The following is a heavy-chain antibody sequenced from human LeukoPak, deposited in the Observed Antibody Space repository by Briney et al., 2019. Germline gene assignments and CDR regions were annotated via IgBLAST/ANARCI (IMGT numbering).Heavy chain of an antibody. D-gene: IGHD6-13*01. V-gene: IGHV3-21*01. J-gene: IGHJ4*02. CDR2: ISSGGTYI. Sequence: GGSLRLSCAASGFTFSTYSMNWVRQAPGKGLEWVSSISSGGTYIHYADSVKGRFTISRDNAKNSLYLQMNSLRAEDTAVYYCARGYDYGDYWGQGTLVTVSS. CDR1: GFTFSTYS. CDR3: ARGYDYGDY.